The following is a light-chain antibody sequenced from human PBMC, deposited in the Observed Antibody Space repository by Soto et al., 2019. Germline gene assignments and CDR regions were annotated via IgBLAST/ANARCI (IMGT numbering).Light chain of an antibody. CDR2: DAS. CDR1: QGVSMY. CDR3: QQYSDFLIS. J-gene: IGKJ3*01. V-gene: IGKV1-5*01. Sequence: DIQMTQSPSSLSASVGDRVTITCRASQGVSMYLAWYLQKPGKAPSLLIYDASSLEGGVPSRFSGSGFGTEFTLTITNLQPADFATYYCQQYSDFLISFGPGTTVDFK.